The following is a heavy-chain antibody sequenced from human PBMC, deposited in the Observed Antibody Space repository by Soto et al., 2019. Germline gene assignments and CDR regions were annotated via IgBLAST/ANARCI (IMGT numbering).Heavy chain of an antibody. CDR3: AASISIFGVVPF. D-gene: IGHD3-3*01. CDR1: VASISNHY. CDR2: VSNTGIT. Sequence: SETLSLTCTVSVASISNHYWSWIRQSPGKGLEWIGYVSNTGITSYSRSIQGRVTISVDSSKNRISLSLSSVTAADTAVYYCAASISIFGVVPFWGQGTLVTVSS. V-gene: IGHV4-59*11. J-gene: IGHJ4*02.